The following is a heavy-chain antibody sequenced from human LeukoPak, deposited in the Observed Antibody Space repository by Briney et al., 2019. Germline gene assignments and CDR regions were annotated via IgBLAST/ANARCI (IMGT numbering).Heavy chain of an antibody. J-gene: IGHJ4*02. CDR2: IYSGGST. Sequence: GGSLRLSCAASGFTVSSNYMSWVRQAPGKGLEWVSVIYSGGSTYYADSVKGRFTISRDNSKNTLYLQMNSLRAEDTAVYYCLVGTVTTWPYFDYWGQGTLVTVSS. CDR1: GFTVSSNY. CDR3: LVGTVTTWPYFDY. D-gene: IGHD4-11*01. V-gene: IGHV3-53*01.